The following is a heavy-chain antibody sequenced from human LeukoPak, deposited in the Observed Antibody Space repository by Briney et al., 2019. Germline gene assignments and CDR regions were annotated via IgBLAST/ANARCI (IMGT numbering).Heavy chain of an antibody. J-gene: IGHJ6*02. CDR3: ARHNAPYTTGWSGYYGMDV. D-gene: IGHD6-19*01. CDR2: VYYSGST. V-gene: IGHV4-59*08. Sequence: PSETLSLTCNVSGGSISSYYWSWIRQTPGKGLEWIGYVYYSGSTTYNPSLESRVTISVDTSKTQFSLKLSSVTAADMAVYFCARHNAPYTTGWSGYYGMDVWGQGTTVTVSS. CDR1: GGSISSYY.